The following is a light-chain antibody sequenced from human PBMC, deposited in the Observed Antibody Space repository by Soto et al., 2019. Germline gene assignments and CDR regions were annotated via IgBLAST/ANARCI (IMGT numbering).Light chain of an antibody. Sequence: DIQMTQLPSSMSASVGDRVTITCRASQGISRWLAWYHQKPGKAPNLLIYSASTLHSGVPSRFSGSGSWTDFTLTISSLQPDDFGTYYCQQANSFPLTFGPGTKVDMK. CDR2: SAS. CDR1: QGISRW. V-gene: IGKV1-12*01. J-gene: IGKJ3*01. CDR3: QQANSFPLT.